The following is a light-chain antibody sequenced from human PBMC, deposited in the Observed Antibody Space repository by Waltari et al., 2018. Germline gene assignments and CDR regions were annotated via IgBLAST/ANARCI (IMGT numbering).Light chain of an antibody. V-gene: IGLV3-19*01. Sequence: SSELTQDPAVSVSLGQTVTITCQGNGLRSYYASWYQQRPGQAPILIMYDKKNRPSGVPDRFSSSNSEKTASLTITEAQAEDEASYYCHSRDASGVGGSFGGGTRLTVL. J-gene: IGLJ2*01. CDR3: HSRDASGVGGS. CDR2: DKK. CDR1: GLRSYY.